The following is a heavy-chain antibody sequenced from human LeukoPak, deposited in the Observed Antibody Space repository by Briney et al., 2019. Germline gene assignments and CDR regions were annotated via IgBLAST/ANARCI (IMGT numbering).Heavy chain of an antibody. V-gene: IGHV4-59*01. J-gene: IGHJ5*02. CDR3: AREKVTATYNWFAP. CDR1: GGSIRRYY. CDR2: IYYSGST. Sequence: PERLSLTCTVSGGSIRRYYWRCVWETPGEGVGRVGYIYYSGSTNYNPSLKRGVTISVETSKKQFSLKLSSVTAADTAVYYCAREKVTATYNWFAPWGQGTLVTVSS. D-gene: IGHD2-21*02.